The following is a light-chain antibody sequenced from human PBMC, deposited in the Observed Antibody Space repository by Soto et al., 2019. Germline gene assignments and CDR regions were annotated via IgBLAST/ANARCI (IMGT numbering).Light chain of an antibody. J-gene: IGKJ5*01. V-gene: IGKV1-39*01. Sequence: DIQMTQSPSSLSASVGDRVTLTCRASQSITNYLNWYQQKPGKAPKLLIYAASTLQSGVPSRFSGSGSGTDFTLTISSLQPEDFATYYCQQSYRTPQTFGQGTRLEI. CDR3: QQSYRTPQT. CDR1: QSITNY. CDR2: AAS.